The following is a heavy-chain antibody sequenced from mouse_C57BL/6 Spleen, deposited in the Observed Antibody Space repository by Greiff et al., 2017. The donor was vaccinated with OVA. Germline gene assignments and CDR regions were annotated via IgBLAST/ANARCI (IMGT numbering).Heavy chain of an antibody. V-gene: IGHV1-61*01. CDR1: GYTFTSYW. CDR2: IYPSDSET. J-gene: IGHJ4*01. CDR3: ARRGSSGAMDY. D-gene: IGHD1-3*01. Sequence: VQLQQPGAELVRPGSSVKLSCKASGYTFTSYWMDWVKQRPGQGLEWIGNIYPSDSETHYNQKFKDKATLTVDKSSSTAYMQLSSLTSEDSAVYYCARRGSSGAMDYWGQGTSVTVAS.